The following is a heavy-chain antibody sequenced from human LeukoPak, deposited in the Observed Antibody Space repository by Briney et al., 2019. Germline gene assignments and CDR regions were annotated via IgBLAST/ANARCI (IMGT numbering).Heavy chain of an antibody. CDR2: INPSGGST. D-gene: IGHD3-9*01. CDR3: ARDHAEERWSYYDNLMTGYCFDY. V-gene: IGHV1-46*01. Sequence: WASVKVSCKASGYTFTSYYMHWVRQAPGQGLEWMGIINPSGGSTSYAQKFQGRVTMTRDTSTSTVYMELSSLRSEDTAVYYCARDHAEERWSYYDNLMTGYCFDYWGQGTLVTVSS. J-gene: IGHJ4*02. CDR1: GYTFTSYY.